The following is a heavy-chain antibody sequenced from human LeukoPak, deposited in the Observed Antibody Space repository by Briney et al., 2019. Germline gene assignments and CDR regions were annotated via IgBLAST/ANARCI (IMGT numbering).Heavy chain of an antibody. CDR3: AIFCVLFWDINKNWFDP. D-gene: IGHD2-15*01. V-gene: IGHV5-51*01. CDR2: VCPGDSDT. CDR1: GCYFTIYG. J-gene: IGHJ5*02. Sequence: ESLKIFCYGSGCYFTIYGIGWVRQMPAQGLEWKGIVCPGDSDTRYSPSFQSHVTILAVESINNAYPQWSSLMASDTATEYCAIFCVLFWDINKNWFDPWGQGILVTVSS.